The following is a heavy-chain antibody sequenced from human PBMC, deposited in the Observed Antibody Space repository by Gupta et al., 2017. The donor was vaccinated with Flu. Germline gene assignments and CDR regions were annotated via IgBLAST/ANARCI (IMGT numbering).Heavy chain of an antibody. D-gene: IGHD2-15*01. Sequence: EVQLVESGGGLVQPGGSLRLSCPASGFTFRSYEMNWFRQAPGKGLEWVSYISSSGSTIYYADSVKGRFTISRDNAKNSLYLQMNSLRAEDTAVYYCARDHVAATHGDFDYWGQGTLVTVSS. J-gene: IGHJ4*02. V-gene: IGHV3-48*03. CDR3: ARDHVAATHGDFDY. CDR2: ISSSGSTI. CDR1: GFTFRSYE.